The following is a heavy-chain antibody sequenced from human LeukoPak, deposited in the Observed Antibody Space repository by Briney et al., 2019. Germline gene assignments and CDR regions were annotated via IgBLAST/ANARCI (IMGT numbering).Heavy chain of an antibody. CDR2: IYSGGGT. Sequence: PGGSLRPSCAASGFTFSSYAMSWVRQAPGKGLEWVSVIYSGGGTYYADSVKGRFTISRDNSKNTLYLQMNSLRAEDTAVYYCARPQAYCGGDCSYGMDAWGQGTTVTVSS. V-gene: IGHV3-66*04. D-gene: IGHD2-21*02. CDR3: ARPQAYCGGDCSYGMDA. J-gene: IGHJ6*02. CDR1: GFTFSSYA.